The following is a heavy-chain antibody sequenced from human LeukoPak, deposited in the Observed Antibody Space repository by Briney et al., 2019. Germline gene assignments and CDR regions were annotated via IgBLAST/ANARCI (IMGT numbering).Heavy chain of an antibody. J-gene: IGHJ5*02. CDR3: ARGDIVVVPAATENFNWFDP. CDR2: IYYSGST. D-gene: IGHD2-2*01. CDR1: GGSISSSSYY. Sequence: SETLSLTCTVSGGSISSSSYYWGWIRQPPGKGLEWLGSIYYSGSTYYNPSLKSRVTISVDTSKNQFSLKLSSVTAADTAVYYCARGDIVVVPAATENFNWFDPWGQGTLVTVSS. V-gene: IGHV4-39*01.